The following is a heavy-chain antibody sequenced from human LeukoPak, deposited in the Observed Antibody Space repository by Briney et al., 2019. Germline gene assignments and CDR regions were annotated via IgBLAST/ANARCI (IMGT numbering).Heavy chain of an antibody. Sequence: ASVKVSCKASGGTFSSYAISWVRQAPGQGLEWMGGIIPIFGTANYAQKFQGRVTITADESTSTAYMELSSLRSEDTAVYYCARFCGSTSWHSGYYYGIDVWGQGTTVTVSS. CDR1: GGTFSSYA. J-gene: IGHJ6*02. CDR3: ARFCGSTSWHSGYYYGIDV. V-gene: IGHV1-69*01. CDR2: IIPIFGTA. D-gene: IGHD2-2*01.